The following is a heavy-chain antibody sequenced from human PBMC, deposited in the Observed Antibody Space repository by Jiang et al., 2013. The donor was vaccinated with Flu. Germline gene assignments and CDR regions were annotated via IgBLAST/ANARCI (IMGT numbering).Heavy chain of an antibody. V-gene: IGHV4-31*03. CDR1: GGSISSGGYY. CDR2: IYYSGST. J-gene: IGHJ2*01. Sequence: GPGLVKPSQTLSLTCTVSGGSISSGGYYWSWIRQHPGKGLEWIGYIYYSGSTYYNPSLKSRVTISVDTSKNQFSLKLSSVTAADTAVYYCARDRPPLHHRYSYEPDGRYFDLWGRGTLVTVSS. CDR3: ARDRPPLHHRYSYEPDGRYFDL. D-gene: IGHD5-18*01.